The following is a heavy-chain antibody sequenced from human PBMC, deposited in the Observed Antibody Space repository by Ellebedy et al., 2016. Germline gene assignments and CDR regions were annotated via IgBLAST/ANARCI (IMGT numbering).Heavy chain of an antibody. J-gene: IGHJ3*02. Sequence: SETLSLXXAVYGGSFSGYYWSWIRQPPGKGLEWIEEINHSGSTNYNPSLKSRVTISVDTSKNQFSLKLSSVTAADTAVYYCAFNYYDSSPEAFDIWGQGTMVTVSS. CDR2: INHSGST. CDR1: GGSFSGYY. D-gene: IGHD3-22*01. CDR3: AFNYYDSSPEAFDI. V-gene: IGHV4-34*01.